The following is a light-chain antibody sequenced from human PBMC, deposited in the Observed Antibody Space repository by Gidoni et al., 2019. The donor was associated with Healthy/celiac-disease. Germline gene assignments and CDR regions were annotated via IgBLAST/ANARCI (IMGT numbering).Light chain of an antibody. CDR3: QQSYSTPLT. Sequence: DIQRTQSPSSLSASVGDRVTITCRASQSISSYLNWHQQRPGKAPKLLIYAASSLQSGVPSRFSGIGSGTDFTLTISSLQPEDFATYYCQQSYSTPLTFXXXTKVEIK. J-gene: IGKJ1*01. CDR2: AAS. CDR1: QSISSY. V-gene: IGKV1-39*01.